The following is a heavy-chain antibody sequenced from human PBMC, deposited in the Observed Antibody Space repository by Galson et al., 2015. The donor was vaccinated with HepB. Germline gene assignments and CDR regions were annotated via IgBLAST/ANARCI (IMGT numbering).Heavy chain of an antibody. Sequence: QSGAEVKKPGESLQISCETSGYSFTGYWIGWVRQMPGKGLEWMGIIYPGDSDTRYSPSFQGQVTMSIDKSISTAYLHWSSLKASDTAIYYCARNGYCSDGACYGFDFWGQGTLVTVSS. CDR1: GYSFTGYW. CDR3: ARNGYCSDGACYGFDF. D-gene: IGHD2-15*01. CDR2: IYPGDSDT. V-gene: IGHV5-51*01. J-gene: IGHJ4*02.